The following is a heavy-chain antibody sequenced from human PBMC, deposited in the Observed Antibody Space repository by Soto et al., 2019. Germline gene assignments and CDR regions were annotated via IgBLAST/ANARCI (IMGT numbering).Heavy chain of an antibody. Sequence: ASVKVSCKASGYTFTSYYMHWVRQAPGQGLEWMGIINPSGGSTSYAQKFQGRVTMTRDTSTSTVYMELSSLRSEDTAVYYCARACSGYSSRWGRGYYYGMDVWGQGTTVTVSS. CDR1: GYTFTSYY. D-gene: IGHD6-13*01. CDR3: ARACSGYSSRWGRGYYYGMDV. CDR2: INPSGGST. V-gene: IGHV1-46*03. J-gene: IGHJ6*02.